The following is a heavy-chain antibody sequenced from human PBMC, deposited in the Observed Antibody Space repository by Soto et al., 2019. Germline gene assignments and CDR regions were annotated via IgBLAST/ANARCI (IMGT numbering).Heavy chain of an antibody. D-gene: IGHD6-13*01. CDR3: ARSSGIAAASFDY. CDR2: INPNSGGT. CDR1: GYTFTGYY. Sequence: GASVKVSCKASGYTFTGYYMHWVRQAPGQGLEWMGWINPNSGGTNYAQKFQGRVTMTRDTSISTAYMELSRLRSDDTAVYYCARSSGIAAASFDYWRQGTLVTVSS. J-gene: IGHJ4*02. V-gene: IGHV1-2*02.